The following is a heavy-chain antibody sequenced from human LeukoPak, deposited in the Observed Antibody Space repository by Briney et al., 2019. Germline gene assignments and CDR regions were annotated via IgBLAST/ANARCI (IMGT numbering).Heavy chain of an antibody. J-gene: IGHJ3*02. CDR1: GYTFTGYY. CDR2: IHPNSGGT. CDR3: ARPSPSPGTTGTGPADAFDI. V-gene: IGHV1-2*02. D-gene: IGHD1-1*01. Sequence: GASVKVSCKASGYTFTGYYLHWVRQAPGQGLEWMGWIHPNSGGTNSAQKFQGRVTMTRDTSISTAYMELSSLRSDDTAVYYCARPSPSPGTTGTGPADAFDIWGQGTMVTVSS.